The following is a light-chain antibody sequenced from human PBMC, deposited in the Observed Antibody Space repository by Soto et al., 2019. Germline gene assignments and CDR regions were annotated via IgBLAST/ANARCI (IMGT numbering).Light chain of an antibody. Sequence: QSALTQPPSASGSPGQSVTISCTGTNSDVGGYNFVSWYQQPPDKAPKLLVYDVSKRPSGVPDRFSGSKSGNTASLTVSGLQAEDEADYYCSSYAGSNTYVFGTGTKLTVL. CDR1: NSDVGGYNF. CDR2: DVS. V-gene: IGLV2-8*01. J-gene: IGLJ1*01. CDR3: SSYAGSNTYV.